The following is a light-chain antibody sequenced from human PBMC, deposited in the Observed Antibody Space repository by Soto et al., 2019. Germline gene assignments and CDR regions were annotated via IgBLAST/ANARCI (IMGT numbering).Light chain of an antibody. CDR1: SSDVGGYNY. CDR3: SSYTSSSTPV. Sequence: QSVLTQPRSVSGSPGQSVTISCTGTSSDVGGYNYVSWYQQHPGKAPKLMIYDVSKRPSGVSNRFSGSKSGNTASLTISGLQAEDEADYYCSSYTSSSTPVFGTGTKHTVL. CDR2: DVS. J-gene: IGLJ1*01. V-gene: IGLV2-14*01.